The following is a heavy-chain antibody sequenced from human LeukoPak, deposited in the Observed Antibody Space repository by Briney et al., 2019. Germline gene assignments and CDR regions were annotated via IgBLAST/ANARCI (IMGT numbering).Heavy chain of an antibody. D-gene: IGHD3-22*01. Sequence: GRSLRLSCAASGFTFSSYAMHWVRQAPGKGLEWVAVISDDGSNKYYADSVKGRFTISRDNSKNTLYLQMNSLRAEDTAVYYCARDFGYDYYDSSGYENWFDPWGQGTLVTVSS. CDR3: ARDFGYDYYDSSGYENWFDP. J-gene: IGHJ5*02. CDR2: ISDDGSNK. CDR1: GFTFSSYA. V-gene: IGHV3-30-3*01.